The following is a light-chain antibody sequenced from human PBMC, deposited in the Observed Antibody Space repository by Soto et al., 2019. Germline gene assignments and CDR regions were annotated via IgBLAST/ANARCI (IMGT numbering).Light chain of an antibody. Sequence: QSALTQPASVSGSPGQSITISCTGTSSDVGGYNYVSWYQQHPGKAPKLMIYEVSNRPSGVSNRFSGSKSGNTASLTISRPQDEDDDDYYCSSYTSSSTWVFGGGTKLTVL. CDR1: SSDVGGYNY. CDR2: EVS. V-gene: IGLV2-14*01. CDR3: SSYTSSSTWV. J-gene: IGLJ3*02.